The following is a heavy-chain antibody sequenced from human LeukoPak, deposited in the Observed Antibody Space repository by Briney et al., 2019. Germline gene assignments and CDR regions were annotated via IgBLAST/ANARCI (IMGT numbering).Heavy chain of an antibody. D-gene: IGHD3-22*01. CDR3: ARPWSADSSGYYYYY. CDR1: GGTFSSYA. Sequence: GASVKVSCKASGGTFSSYAISWVRQAPGQGLEWMGGIIPIFGTANYAQKFQGRVTITADESTSTAYMELSSLRSEDTAVYYCARPWSADSSGYYYYYWGQGTLVTVSS. CDR2: IIPIFGTA. J-gene: IGHJ4*02. V-gene: IGHV1-69*13.